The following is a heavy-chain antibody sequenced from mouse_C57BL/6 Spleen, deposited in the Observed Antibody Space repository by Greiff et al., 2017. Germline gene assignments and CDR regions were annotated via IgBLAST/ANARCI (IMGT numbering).Heavy chain of an antibody. CDR3: ARYGYSSFDY. CDR2: IDPSDSYT. CDR1: GYTFTSYW. J-gene: IGHJ2*01. D-gene: IGHD2-2*01. Sequence: QVQLQQPGAELVRPGTSVKLSSKASGYTFTSYWMHWVKQRPGQGLEWIGVIDPSDSYTNYNQKFKGKATLTVDTSSSTAYMQLSSLTSEDSAVYYCARYGYSSFDYWGQGTTLTVSS. V-gene: IGHV1-59*01.